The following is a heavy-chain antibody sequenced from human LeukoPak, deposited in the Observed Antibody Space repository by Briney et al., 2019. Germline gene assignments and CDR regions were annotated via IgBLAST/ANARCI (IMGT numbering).Heavy chain of an antibody. Sequence: SETLSLTRTVSGGSINNYYWSWIRQPPGKGLEWIAFIYYSGSTKYNPSLKSRATISVDTSESQFSLRLSSVTAADTAVYYCARHFVTFPHYFDYWGRGTLVTVSS. D-gene: IGHD2-21*01. V-gene: IGHV4-59*08. J-gene: IGHJ4*02. CDR2: IYYSGST. CDR3: ARHFVTFPHYFDY. CDR1: GGSINNYY.